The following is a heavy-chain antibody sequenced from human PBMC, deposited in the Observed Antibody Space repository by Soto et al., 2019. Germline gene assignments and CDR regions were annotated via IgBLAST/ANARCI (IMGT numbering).Heavy chain of an antibody. CDR2: ISSTSGYI. CDR3: APCLGELRCDY. Sequence: ESGGGLVNPGGSLRLSCAASGFTFRKYSMSWVRQAPGKGLEWVSSISSTSGYISYADSVKGRFTIARDNARNSLYLQMNSLRAEDTAVYYCAPCLGELRCDYWGQGTLVTVSS. CDR1: GFTFRKYS. J-gene: IGHJ4*02. V-gene: IGHV3-21*01. D-gene: IGHD1-26*01.